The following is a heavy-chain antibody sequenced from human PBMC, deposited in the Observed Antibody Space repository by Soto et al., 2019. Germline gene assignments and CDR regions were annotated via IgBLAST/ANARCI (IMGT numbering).Heavy chain of an antibody. Sequence: EVQLVESGGGLVQPGGSLRLSCAASGFTFSSYWMSWVRQAPGKGLEWVANIKQDGSEKYYVDSVKGRFTISRDNAKNPLYLQMNSLRAEDTAVYYCARDHYQFGYYGMDVWGQGTTVTVSS. D-gene: IGHD1-26*01. CDR3: ARDHYQFGYYGMDV. J-gene: IGHJ6*02. CDR1: GFTFSSYW. V-gene: IGHV3-7*01. CDR2: IKQDGSEK.